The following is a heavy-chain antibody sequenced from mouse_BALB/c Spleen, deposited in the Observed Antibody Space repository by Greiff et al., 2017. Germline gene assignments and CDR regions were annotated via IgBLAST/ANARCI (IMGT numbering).Heavy chain of an antibody. Sequence: VQLQESGPGLVAPSQSLSITCTVSGFSLTSYGVHWVRQTPGKGLEWLGVIWAGGSTNYNSALMSRLSISKDNSKSQVFLKMNRLQTDDTAMYYCAGSDGSYSAWFAYWGQGTLVTVSA. CDR2: IWAGGST. CDR1: GFSLTSYG. V-gene: IGHV2-9*02. J-gene: IGHJ3*01. D-gene: IGHD1-1*02. CDR3: AGSDGSYSAWFAY.